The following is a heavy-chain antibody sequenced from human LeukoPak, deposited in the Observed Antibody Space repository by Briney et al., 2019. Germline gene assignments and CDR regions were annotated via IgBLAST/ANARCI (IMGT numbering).Heavy chain of an antibody. CDR2: INHSGST. V-gene: IGHV4-34*01. CDR3: ARGWAARYYYYYYMDV. CDR1: GGSFSGYY. D-gene: IGHD6-6*01. Sequence: SETLSLTCAVYGGSFSGYYWSWIRQPPGKGLEWIGEINHSGSTNYNPSLKSRVTISVDTSKNQFSLKLSSVTAADTAVYYCARGWAARYYYYYYMDVWGKGTKVTVSS. J-gene: IGHJ6*03.